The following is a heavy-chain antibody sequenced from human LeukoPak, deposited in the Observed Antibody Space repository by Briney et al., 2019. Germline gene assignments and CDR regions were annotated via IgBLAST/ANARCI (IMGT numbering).Heavy chain of an antibody. Sequence: SQTLSLTCAVSGGSINSGSYYWSWIRQPAGKGLEWIVRIYTSGSTNYNPSLKSRVTISVDTSKNQFSLKLSSVTAADTAVYYCAKGAYDSSGNDAFDIWGRGTMVTVSS. CDR2: IYTSGST. D-gene: IGHD3-22*01. CDR3: AKGAYDSSGNDAFDI. V-gene: IGHV4-61*02. J-gene: IGHJ3*02. CDR1: GGSINSGSYY.